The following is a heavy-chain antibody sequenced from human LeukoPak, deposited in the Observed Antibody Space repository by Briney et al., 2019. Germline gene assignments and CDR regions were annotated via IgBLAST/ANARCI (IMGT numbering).Heavy chain of an antibody. D-gene: IGHD3-22*01. CDR1: GFTFSPYW. J-gene: IGHJ4*02. Sequence: PGGSLRLSCAASGFTFSPYWMSWVRQAPGKGLEWVASIKPDGSGKYYVDSVKGRFTTSRDNAKNALYLQLDSLRAEDTAVYFCVRLGDSSGYYDYWGQGTLVTVSS. CDR2: IKPDGSGK. CDR3: VRLGDSSGYYDY. V-gene: IGHV3-7*01.